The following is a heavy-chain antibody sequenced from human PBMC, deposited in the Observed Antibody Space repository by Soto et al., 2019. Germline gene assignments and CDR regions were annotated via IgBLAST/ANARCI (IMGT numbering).Heavy chain of an antibody. CDR2: IIPIFGTA. Sequence: SVKVSCKASGGTFSSYAISWVRQAPGQGLEWMGGIIPIFGTANYAQKFQGRVTITADESTSTAYMELSSLRSEDTAVYYCARDSSGWNYYYYYYGMDVWGQGTTVTVSS. CDR1: GGTFSSYA. CDR3: ARDSSGWNYYYYYYGMDV. V-gene: IGHV1-69*13. D-gene: IGHD6-19*01. J-gene: IGHJ6*02.